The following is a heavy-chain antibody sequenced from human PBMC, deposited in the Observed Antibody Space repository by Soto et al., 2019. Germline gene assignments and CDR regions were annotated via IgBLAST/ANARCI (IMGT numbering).Heavy chain of an antibody. CDR1: GGTFTSIA. J-gene: IGHJ6*02. D-gene: IGHD2-2*01. CDR3: ARDVSGPGATYVMDV. Sequence: QVHLVQSSAEVKKPGSSVKVSCKASGGTFTSIAFSWVRQAPGQGLEWMGGIIPVLGTPNYAQKFQARVTITADASTTTVHMELSSLRSDDTAVYYCARDVSGPGATYVMDVWGQGTTVTVSS. CDR2: IIPVLGTP. V-gene: IGHV1-69*01.